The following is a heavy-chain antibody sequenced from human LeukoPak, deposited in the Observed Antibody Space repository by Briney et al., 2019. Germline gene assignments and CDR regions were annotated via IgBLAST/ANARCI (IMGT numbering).Heavy chain of an antibody. CDR1: GLTFSSYG. CDR2: ISYDGSNK. J-gene: IGHJ4*02. Sequence: GGSLRLSCAASGLTFSSYGMHWVRQAPGKGLEWVAVISYDGSNKYYADSVKGRFSISRDNSRNTLYLQMNGLRAEDTAVYYCAKGFAGMDFWGQGSLVTVSS. V-gene: IGHV3-30*18. CDR3: AKGFAGMDF.